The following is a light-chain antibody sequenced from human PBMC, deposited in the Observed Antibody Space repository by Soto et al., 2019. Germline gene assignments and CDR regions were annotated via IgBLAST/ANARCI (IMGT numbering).Light chain of an antibody. CDR3: AAWDDNLNAWV. V-gene: IGLV1-44*01. CDR2: SNN. J-gene: IGLJ3*02. Sequence: QSVLTQPPSASETPGQRVTISCSGGSSNIGSNTINWYQQLPGTAPKLLIYSNNQRPSGVPGRFSGSKSGTSASLAISGLQSEDDADYYCAAWDDNLNAWVFGGGTKLTVL. CDR1: SSNIGSNT.